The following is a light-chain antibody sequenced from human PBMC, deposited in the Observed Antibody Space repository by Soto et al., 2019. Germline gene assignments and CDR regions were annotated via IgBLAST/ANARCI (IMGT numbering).Light chain of an antibody. Sequence: QSVLTQPASVSGSPGQSITISCTGTSSDVGRYNYVSWYQHHPGKAPKLMIYAVNNRPSGVSDRFSGFKSGNTASLTISGLLAEEEADYYCSSYTGVITTLVVFGGGTKVTDL. CDR3: SSYTGVITTLVV. CDR2: AVN. J-gene: IGLJ2*01. CDR1: SSDVGRYNY. V-gene: IGLV2-14*01.